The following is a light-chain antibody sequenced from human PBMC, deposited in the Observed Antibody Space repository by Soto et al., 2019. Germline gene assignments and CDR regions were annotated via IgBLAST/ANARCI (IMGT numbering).Light chain of an antibody. V-gene: IGLV2-14*01. J-gene: IGLJ1*01. CDR3: SSYSISTAYL. Sequence: QSALTQPASVSGSPGQSITISCTGASSDVGGYDYVSWYQLHPGKAPKLMVFEVSNRPSGVSYRFSGSKSGNTASLTISGLQAEDEDDYFCSSYSISTAYLFGTGTKVTVL. CDR1: SSDVGGYDY. CDR2: EVS.